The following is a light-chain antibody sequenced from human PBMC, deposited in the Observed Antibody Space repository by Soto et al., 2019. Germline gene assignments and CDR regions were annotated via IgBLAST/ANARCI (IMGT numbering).Light chain of an antibody. V-gene: IGKV3-20*01. CDR1: QRVTNNF. CDR2: GAS. J-gene: IGKJ1*01. CDR3: QQYGSSPWT. Sequence: IVLTQSPGSLALSPGERGTLSCRASQRVTNNFLAWYRQTPGQAPSLLIYGASNRATGIPERFSGSGSGTDVTLSISSLEPGDSAVYYCQQYGSSPWTFGQGTKVEIK.